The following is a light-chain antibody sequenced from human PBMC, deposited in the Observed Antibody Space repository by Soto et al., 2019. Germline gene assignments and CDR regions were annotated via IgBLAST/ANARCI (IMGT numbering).Light chain of an antibody. CDR3: QQSHNTPFT. J-gene: IGKJ3*01. CDR2: AAS. V-gene: IGKV1-39*01. Sequence: DIQMTQSPSSLSASVGDRVTITCRASQSVTNYLNWYQHKPGTAPKLLIYAASSLQSGVPSRFSGSGSGTDFTLTISSLQPEDFATYFGQQSHNTPFTFGPGTKVDI. CDR1: QSVTNY.